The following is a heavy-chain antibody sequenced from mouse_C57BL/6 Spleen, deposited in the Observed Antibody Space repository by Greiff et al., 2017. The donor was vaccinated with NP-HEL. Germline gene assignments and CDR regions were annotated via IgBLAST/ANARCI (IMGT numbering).Heavy chain of an antibody. CDR1: GYTFTDYY. Sequence: EVKLQESGPVLVKPGASVKMSCKASGYTFTDYYMNWVKQSHGKSLEWIGVINPYNGGTSYNQKFKGKATLTVDKSSSTAYMELNSLTSEDSAVYYCARYYGTSMDYWGQGTSVTVSS. D-gene: IGHD1-1*01. J-gene: IGHJ4*01. V-gene: IGHV1-19*01. CDR2: INPYNGGT. CDR3: ARYYGTSMDY.